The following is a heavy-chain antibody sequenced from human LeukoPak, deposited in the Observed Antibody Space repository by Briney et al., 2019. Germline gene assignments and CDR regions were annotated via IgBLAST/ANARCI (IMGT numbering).Heavy chain of an antibody. CDR3: AREVTSSGWYGY. D-gene: IGHD6-19*01. Sequence: AASVKVSCKASGGTFSSYAISWVRQAPGQGLEWMGGIIPILGTANYAQKFQGRVTITADESTSTAYMELSSLRSEDTAVYYCAREVTSSGWYGYWGQGTLVTVSS. CDR2: IIPILGTA. CDR1: GGTFSSYA. V-gene: IGHV1-69*13. J-gene: IGHJ4*02.